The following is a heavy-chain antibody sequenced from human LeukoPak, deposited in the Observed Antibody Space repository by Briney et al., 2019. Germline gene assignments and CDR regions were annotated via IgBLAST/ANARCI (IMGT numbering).Heavy chain of an antibody. CDR2: IIPIFGTA. J-gene: IGHJ6*02. CDR3: ARSYGDYNDYYYGMDV. D-gene: IGHD4-17*01. CDR1: GGTFSSYA. V-gene: IGHV1-69*13. Sequence: PRASVKVSCKASGGTFSSYAISWVRQAPGQGLEWMGGIIPIFGTANYAQKFQGRVTITADESTSTAYMELSSLRSEDTAVYYCARSYGDYNDYYYGMDVWGQGTTVTVSS.